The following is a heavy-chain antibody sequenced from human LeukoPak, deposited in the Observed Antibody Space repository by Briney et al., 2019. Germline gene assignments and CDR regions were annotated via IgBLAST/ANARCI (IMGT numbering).Heavy chain of an antibody. D-gene: IGHD5-24*01. V-gene: IGHV3-23*01. CDR3: ARGQRRHIDMAPSFDY. Sequence: PGGSLRLSCLVSGFTYSTYGMSWVRQAPGKGLEWVSSISGSGGSTYYADSVKGRFTISRDNSKNTLSRQMNSLRAEDTSVYYCARGQRRHIDMAPSFDYWGQGTLVTVSS. CDR2: ISGSGGST. CDR1: GFTYSTYG. J-gene: IGHJ4*02.